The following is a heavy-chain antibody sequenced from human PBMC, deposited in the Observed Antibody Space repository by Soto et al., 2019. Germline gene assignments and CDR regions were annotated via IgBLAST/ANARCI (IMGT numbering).Heavy chain of an antibody. J-gene: IGHJ5*02. Sequence: SETLSLTCAVYGGSFSGSYWSWIRQPPGKGLEWIGEVNHSGSTNYNPSLKSRVTISVDTSKNQFSLKLSSVTAADTAVYYCARRRGYSSGPTPSNWFDPWGQGTLVTVSS. V-gene: IGHV4-34*01. CDR2: VNHSGST. D-gene: IGHD6-19*01. CDR1: GGSFSGSY. CDR3: ARRRGYSSGPTPSNWFDP.